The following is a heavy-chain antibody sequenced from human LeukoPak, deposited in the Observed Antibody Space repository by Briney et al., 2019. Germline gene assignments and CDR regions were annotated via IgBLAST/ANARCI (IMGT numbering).Heavy chain of an antibody. J-gene: IGHJ4*02. V-gene: IGHV4-39*01. CDR2: IYYRGST. CDR1: GGSISSSSYY. D-gene: IGHD6-19*01. Sequence: SETLSLTCTVSGGSISSSSYYWGWIRQPPGKGLEWIGHIYYRGSTYYNPSLKSRVTISVDTSKNQFSLHLSFVTAADTAVYYCARKAVAGTPYFDYWGQGTLVTVSS. CDR3: ARKAVAGTPYFDY.